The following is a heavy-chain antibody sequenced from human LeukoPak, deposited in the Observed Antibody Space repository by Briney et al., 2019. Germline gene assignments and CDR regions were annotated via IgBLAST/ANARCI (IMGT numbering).Heavy chain of an antibody. CDR2: TRYDGSNK. CDR3: ARRAGAYSHPYDY. D-gene: IGHD4/OR15-4a*01. J-gene: IGHJ4*02. CDR1: GFTSSSYG. V-gene: IGHV3-30*02. Sequence: GGSLRLSCAASGFTSSSYGMYWVRQAPGKGLEWVAFTRYDGSNKYYADSVKGRFTISRDNSKNTLYLKMNSLRAEDTAVYYCARRAGAYSHPYDYWGQGTLVTVSS.